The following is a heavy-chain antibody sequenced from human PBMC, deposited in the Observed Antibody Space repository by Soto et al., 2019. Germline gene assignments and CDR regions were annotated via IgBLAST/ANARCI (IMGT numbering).Heavy chain of an antibody. CDR3: ARVGAGGYSSSGYGAYYYSYGMDV. D-gene: IGHD6-13*01. Sequence: ASVKVSCKASGYTFTSYGISWVRQAPGQGLEWMGWISAYNGNTNYAQKLQGRVTMTTDTSTSTAYMELRSLRSDDTAVYYCARVGAGGYSSSGYGAYYYSYGMDVWGQGTTVNVAS. CDR1: GYTFTSYG. J-gene: IGHJ6*02. V-gene: IGHV1-18*01. CDR2: ISAYNGNT.